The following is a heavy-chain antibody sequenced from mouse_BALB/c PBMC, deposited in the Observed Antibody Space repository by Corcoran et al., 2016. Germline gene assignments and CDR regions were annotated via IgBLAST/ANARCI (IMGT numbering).Heavy chain of an antibody. V-gene: IGHV14-3*02. D-gene: IGHD2-10*02. CDR2: IDPANGNT. J-gene: IGHJ2*01. CDR1: GFNIKDTY. CDR3: ARKYGKGIYFDY. Sequence: EVQLQQSGAELVKPGASVKLSCTASGFNIKDTYMHWVKQRPEQGLEWIGRIDPANGNTTYDPKFQGKATITADTSSNTAYLQLSSLTSEDTAVYYGARKYGKGIYFDYWGQGTTLTVPS.